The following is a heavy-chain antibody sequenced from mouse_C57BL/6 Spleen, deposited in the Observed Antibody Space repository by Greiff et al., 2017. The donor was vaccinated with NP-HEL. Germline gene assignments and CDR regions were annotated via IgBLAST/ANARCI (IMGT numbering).Heavy chain of an antibody. D-gene: IGHD1-1*01. V-gene: IGHV1-81*01. Sequence: VQLQQSGAELARPGASVKLSCKASGYTFTSYGISWVKQRTGQGLEWIGEIYPRSGNTYYNEKFKGKATLTADKSSSTAYMELRSLTSEDSAVYFCAPHYGSSSLAYWGQGTLVTVSA. CDR1: GYTFTSYG. CDR2: IYPRSGNT. CDR3: APHYGSSSLAY. J-gene: IGHJ3*01.